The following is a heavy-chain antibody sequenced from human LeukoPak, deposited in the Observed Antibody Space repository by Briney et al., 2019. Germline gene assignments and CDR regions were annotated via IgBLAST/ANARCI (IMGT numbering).Heavy chain of an antibody. CDR1: GFTFSSYS. D-gene: IGHD6-13*01. Sequence: GGSLRLSCAASGFTFSSYSMNWVXQXPXXWLXWVSSISSSMSYIYYADSVKGRFTISRDNAKNSLYLQMNSLRAEDTAVYYCARDRIPPGYSSSWYVGFDPWGQGTLVTVSS. J-gene: IGHJ5*02. CDR3: ARDRIPPGYSSSWYVGFDP. CDR2: ISSSMSYI. V-gene: IGHV3-21*01.